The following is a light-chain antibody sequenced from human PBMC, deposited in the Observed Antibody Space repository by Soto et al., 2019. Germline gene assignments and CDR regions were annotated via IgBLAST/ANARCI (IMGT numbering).Light chain of an antibody. CDR3: HQYSNPPPP. V-gene: IGKV3-20*01. J-gene: IGKJ2*01. CDR2: GVS. CDR1: QTVGASQ. Sequence: ETVLTQSPGTLSLSPGEGATLSCRASQTVGASQLAWYQQKPGQSPRLLIYGVSNRATDIPDRFGGSGSGTDFTLTISRLEPEDFAVYYCHQYSNPPPPFGQGTKLEIK.